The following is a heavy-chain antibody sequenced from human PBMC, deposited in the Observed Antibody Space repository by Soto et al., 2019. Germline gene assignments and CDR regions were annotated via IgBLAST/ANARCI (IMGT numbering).Heavy chain of an antibody. CDR2: ISGSGGST. Sequence: PGGSLRLSCAASGFTFSSYAMSWFRQAPGKGLEWVSAISGSGGSTYYADSVKGRFTISRDNSKDTLYLQMNSLRAEDTAVYYCAKGSLVRGVIITSSHYYYYGMDVWGQGTTVTVSS. V-gene: IGHV3-23*01. J-gene: IGHJ6*02. D-gene: IGHD3-10*01. CDR3: AKGSLVRGVIITSSHYYYYGMDV. CDR1: GFTFSSYA.